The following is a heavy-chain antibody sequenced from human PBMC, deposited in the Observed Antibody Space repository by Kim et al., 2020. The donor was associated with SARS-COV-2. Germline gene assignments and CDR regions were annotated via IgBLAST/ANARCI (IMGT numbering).Heavy chain of an antibody. D-gene: IGHD2-15*01. Sequence: LKSRVTLSVDTSKNQFSLKLSSVTAADTAVYYCARDGATVVTDRAWYFDLWGRGTLVTVSS. J-gene: IGHJ2*01. CDR3: ARDGATVVTDRAWYFDL. V-gene: IGHV4-31*02.